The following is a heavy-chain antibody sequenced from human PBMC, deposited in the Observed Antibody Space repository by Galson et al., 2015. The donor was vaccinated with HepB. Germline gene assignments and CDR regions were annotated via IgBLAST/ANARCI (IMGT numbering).Heavy chain of an antibody. D-gene: IGHD2-2*02. V-gene: IGHV3-23*01. Sequence: SLRLSCAASGFTFSSYAMSWVRQAPGKGLEWVSAISGSGGSTYYAGSVKGRFTISRDNSKNTLYLQMNSLRAEDTAVYYCAKDRWRIVVVPAAIIPPKREDIHDGYWGQGTLVTVSS. CDR1: GFTFSSYA. J-gene: IGHJ4*02. CDR2: ISGSGGST. CDR3: AKDRWRIVVVPAAIIPPKREDIHDGY.